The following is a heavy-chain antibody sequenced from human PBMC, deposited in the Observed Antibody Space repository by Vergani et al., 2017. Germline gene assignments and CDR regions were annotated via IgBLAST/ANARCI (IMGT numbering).Heavy chain of an antibody. D-gene: IGHD1-7*01. J-gene: IGHJ4*02. Sequence: QVQLVESGGGVVQPGRSLRLSCAASGFTFSSYGMHWVRQAPGKGLEWVAVIWYDGSNKYYADSVKGRFTISRDNSKNTLYLQMNSLRAEDTAVYYCARAFHGITGTPMDYWGQGILVTVSS. CDR3: ARAFHGITGTPMDY. V-gene: IGHV3-33*01. CDR1: GFTFSSYG. CDR2: IWYDGSNK.